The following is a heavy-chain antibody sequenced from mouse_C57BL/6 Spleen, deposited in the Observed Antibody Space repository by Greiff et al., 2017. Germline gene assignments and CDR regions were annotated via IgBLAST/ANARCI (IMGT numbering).Heavy chain of an antibody. D-gene: IGHD2-12*01. V-gene: IGHV1-80*01. J-gene: IGHJ1*03. CDR3: ARGAYYSLYFDV. Sequence: QVQLQQSGAELVKPGASVKISCKASGYAFSSYWMNWVKQRPGKGLEWIGQIYPGDGDTNYNGKFKGKATLTADKSSSTAYMQLSSLTSEDSAVYCCARGAYYSLYFDVWGTGTTVTVSS. CDR2: IYPGDGDT. CDR1: GYAFSSYW.